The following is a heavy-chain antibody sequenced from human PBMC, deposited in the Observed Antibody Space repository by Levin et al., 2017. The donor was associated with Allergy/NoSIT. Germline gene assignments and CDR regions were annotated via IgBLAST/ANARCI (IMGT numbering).Heavy chain of an antibody. Sequence: SCAASGFTFNNYAMSWARQAPGKGLEWVSGISGSGSSTYYADSVKGRFTISRDNSKNTLYLQMNSLRAEDTAVYYCAKNPTDYYGSGTYLFDYWGQGTLVTVSS. CDR1: GFTFNNYA. CDR2: ISGSGSST. J-gene: IGHJ4*02. CDR3: AKNPTDYYGSGTYLFDY. V-gene: IGHV3-23*01. D-gene: IGHD3-10*01.